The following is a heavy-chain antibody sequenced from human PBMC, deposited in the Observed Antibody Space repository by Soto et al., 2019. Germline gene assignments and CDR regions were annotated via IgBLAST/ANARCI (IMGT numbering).Heavy chain of an antibody. CDR2: IHGDGGKI. CDR3: ARDFYGGYTYGPGDY. Sequence: GGSLRLSCAASGFMFSAYWMSWVRQALGKGLEWVANIHGDGGKIYYVDSVKGRFTISRDNAKRSLYLQMKSLRAEDTAVYYCARDFYGGYTYGPGDYWGQGALVTVSS. CDR1: GFMFSAYW. V-gene: IGHV3-7*01. J-gene: IGHJ4*02. D-gene: IGHD5-18*01.